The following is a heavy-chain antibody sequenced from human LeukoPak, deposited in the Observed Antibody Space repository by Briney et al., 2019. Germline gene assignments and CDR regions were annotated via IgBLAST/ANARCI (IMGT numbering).Heavy chain of an antibody. J-gene: IGHJ4*02. Sequence: SETLSLTCTVSGASISSSSYYWGWIRQSPGKGLEWIGSIHYSGSTYYNPSLKSRVTISVDTSKNQVSLKLGSVTVADTAMYFCARDSYLDTSGSFADYFDSWGQGTLVTVSS. CDR1: GASISSSSYY. D-gene: IGHD3-22*01. V-gene: IGHV4-39*07. CDR2: IHYSGST. CDR3: ARDSYLDTSGSFADYFDS.